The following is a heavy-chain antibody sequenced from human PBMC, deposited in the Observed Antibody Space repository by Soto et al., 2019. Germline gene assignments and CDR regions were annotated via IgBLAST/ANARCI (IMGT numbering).Heavy chain of an antibody. J-gene: IGHJ6*02. CDR1: GFTFSNYA. D-gene: IGHD3-9*01. V-gene: IGHV3-23*01. Sequence: EVQLLESGEGLVQPGGSLKLSCAASGFTFSNYAMSWVRQAPGKGLEWVSGIGSSGSNTYYADSVKGRFTISRDKSKNKLFLQMNSLRAEDTAEYYCARVVRYFDTPYGMDVWGQGTNVTVSS. CDR2: IGSSGSNT. CDR3: ARVVRYFDTPYGMDV.